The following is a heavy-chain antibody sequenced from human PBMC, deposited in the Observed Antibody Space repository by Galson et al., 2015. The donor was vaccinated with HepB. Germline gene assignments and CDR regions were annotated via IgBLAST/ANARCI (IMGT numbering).Heavy chain of an antibody. CDR2: IIPIFGTA. D-gene: IGHD1-26*01. Sequence: SVKVSCKASGGTFSSYAISWVRQAPGQGLEWMGGIIPIFGTANYAQKFQGRVTITADESTSTAYMELSSLRSEDTAVYYCARDHGATNAFDIWGQGTMVTVSS. J-gene: IGHJ3*02. V-gene: IGHV1-69*13. CDR1: GGTFSSYA. CDR3: ARDHGATNAFDI.